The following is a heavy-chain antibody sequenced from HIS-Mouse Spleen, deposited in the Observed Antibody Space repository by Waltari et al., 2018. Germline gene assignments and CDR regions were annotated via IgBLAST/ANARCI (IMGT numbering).Heavy chain of an antibody. Sequence: QVQLVQSGAEVKKPGASVKVSCKASGYTFTGYYMHWVRQAPGQGLEWMGWINPNSGGTNYAQKFQGRVTMTRDTSISTAYMELSRLRSDDTAVYYCARVGSSSSPFNYYYGMDVWGQGTTVTVSS. CDR2: INPNSGGT. J-gene: IGHJ6*02. V-gene: IGHV1-2*02. CDR1: GYTFTGYY. CDR3: ARVGSSSSPFNYYYGMDV. D-gene: IGHD6-6*01.